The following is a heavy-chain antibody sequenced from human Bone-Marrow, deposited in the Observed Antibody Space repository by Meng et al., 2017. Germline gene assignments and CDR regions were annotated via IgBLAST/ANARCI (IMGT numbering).Heavy chain of an antibody. J-gene: IGHJ4*02. D-gene: IGHD6-19*01. Sequence: QGQLQEAGPGLVKPSGTLSLTFGVSGASVSSGYWWTWVRQPPGKGLEWIGEFHHSGTTNYNPSLRSRVTISVDTSKNQFSLRLTSVTAADTAVYHCAASPGWWRIDSWGQGTLVTVSS. CDR3: AASPGWWRIDS. V-gene: IGHV4-4*02. CDR1: GASVSSGYW. CDR2: FHHSGTT.